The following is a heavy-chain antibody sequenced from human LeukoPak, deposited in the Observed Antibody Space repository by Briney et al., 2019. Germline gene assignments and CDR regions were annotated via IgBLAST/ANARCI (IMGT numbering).Heavy chain of an antibody. Sequence: GGSLRLSCAASGFTFSSYGMHWVREAPGKGLEGVAVIWYDGSNKYYADSVKGRFTISRDNSKSTLYLQMNSLRAEDTAVYYCAKAMVRGAAVGYYYMDVWGKGTTVTVSS. CDR1: GFTFSSYG. CDR3: AKAMVRGAAVGYYYMDV. V-gene: IGHV3-33*06. D-gene: IGHD3-10*01. CDR2: IWYDGSNK. J-gene: IGHJ6*03.